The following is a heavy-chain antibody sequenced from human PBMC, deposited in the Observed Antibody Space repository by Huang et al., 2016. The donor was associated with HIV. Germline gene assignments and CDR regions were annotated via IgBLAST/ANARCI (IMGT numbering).Heavy chain of an antibody. CDR2: ISYVGGT. J-gene: IGHJ4*02. D-gene: IGHD6-19*01. V-gene: IGHV4-39*01. CDR1: GDSISSSDYY. Sequence: QLQLQESGPGLVKPSETLSLTCTVSGDSISSSDYYWGWFRQTPGKGLEWIGSISYVGGTHYKPSLKSRVTISVDTSKNQFSLKLTSVTAADTAVYYCARPKKGYSSGWCNYWGQGTLVTVSS. CDR3: ARPKKGYSSGWCNY.